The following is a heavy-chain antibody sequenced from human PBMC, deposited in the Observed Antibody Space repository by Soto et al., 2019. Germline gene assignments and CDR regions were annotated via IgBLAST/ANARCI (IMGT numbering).Heavy chain of an antibody. J-gene: IGHJ5*02. Sequence: QVQLVQSGAEVKKPGASVKVSCKASGYTFTSYDINWVRQATGQGLEWMGWMNPNNGNTGYAQKFQGRVTMTRDTSISTAYMELSSLRSEDTAVYYCARGASDWNYEVPWGQGTLVTVSS. CDR1: GYTFTSYD. V-gene: IGHV1-8*01. D-gene: IGHD1-7*01. CDR3: ARGASDWNYEVP. CDR2: MNPNNGNT.